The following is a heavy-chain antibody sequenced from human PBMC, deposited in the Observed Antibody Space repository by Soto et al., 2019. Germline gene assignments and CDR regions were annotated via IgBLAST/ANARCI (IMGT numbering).Heavy chain of an antibody. CDR3: ARGDCGGDCYSNWFDP. CDR1: GYSFTSYW. Sequence: GESLKISCKGSGYSFTSYWIGWVRQMPGKGLEWMGIIYPGDSDTRYSPSFQGQVTISADKSISTAYLQWSSLKASDTAMYYCARGDCGGDCYSNWFDPWGQGTLVTVS. J-gene: IGHJ5*02. D-gene: IGHD2-21*02. V-gene: IGHV5-51*01. CDR2: IYPGDSDT.